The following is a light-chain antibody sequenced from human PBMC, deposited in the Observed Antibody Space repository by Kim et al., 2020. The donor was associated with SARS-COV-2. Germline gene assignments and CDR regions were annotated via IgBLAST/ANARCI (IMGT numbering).Light chain of an antibody. Sequence: QSALTQPASVSGSPGQSITISCTGTNNDVGGYNYVSWYQQHPGKAPKFMIYDVSKRPSGVSDRFSGSKSGNTASLTISGLQAEDEADYYCTSYTRSDTWVFGGGTQLTV. CDR2: DVS. CDR1: NNDVGGYNY. CDR3: TSYTRSDTWV. J-gene: IGLJ3*02. V-gene: IGLV2-14*03.